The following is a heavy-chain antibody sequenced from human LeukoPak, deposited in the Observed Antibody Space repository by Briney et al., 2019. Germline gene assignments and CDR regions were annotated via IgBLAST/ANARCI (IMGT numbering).Heavy chain of an antibody. CDR3: ARDPHCSGGSCYSVGFDY. Sequence: GGSLRLSCAASGFTFSSYSMSWVRQAPGKGLEWVADIKQDGSEKHYVDSVKGRFTVSRDNAKNSLYLQMNNLRAEDTAIYYCARDPHCSGGSCYSVGFDYWGQGVLVTVSS. V-gene: IGHV3-7*01. CDR2: IKQDGSEK. CDR1: GFTFSSYS. D-gene: IGHD2-15*01. J-gene: IGHJ4*02.